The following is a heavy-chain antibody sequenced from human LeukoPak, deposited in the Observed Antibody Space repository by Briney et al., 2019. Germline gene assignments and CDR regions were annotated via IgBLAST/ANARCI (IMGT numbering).Heavy chain of an antibody. CDR2: ISGSGGST. J-gene: IGHJ4*02. CDR3: AKDWGSVFGYFDY. CDR1: GFTFSSYA. Sequence: GGSLRLPCAASGFTFSSYAMSWVRQAPGKGLEWVSAISGSGGSTYYADSVKGRFTISRDNSKNTLYLQMNSLRAEDTAVYYCAKDWGSVFGYFDYWGQGTLVTVSS. V-gene: IGHV3-23*01. D-gene: IGHD3-10*01.